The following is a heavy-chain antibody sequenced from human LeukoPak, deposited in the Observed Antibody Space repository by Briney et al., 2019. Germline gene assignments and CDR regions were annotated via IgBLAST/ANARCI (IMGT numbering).Heavy chain of an antibody. CDR3: ARLTGYRIESAFDI. D-gene: IGHD3-9*01. V-gene: IGHV4-59*01. J-gene: IGHJ3*02. CDR1: GGSISSYY. Sequence: SETLSLTCTVSGGSISSYYWNWIRQPPGKGLEWIGYIYYSGSPNYNPSLKSRVTISVDTSKNQFSLKLSSVTAADTAVYYCARLTGYRIESAFDIWGQGTMVTVSS. CDR2: IYYSGSP.